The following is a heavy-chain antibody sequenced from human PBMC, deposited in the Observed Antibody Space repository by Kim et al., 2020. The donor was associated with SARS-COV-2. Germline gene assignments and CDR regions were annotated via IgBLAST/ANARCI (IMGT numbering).Heavy chain of an antibody. Sequence: GGSLRLSCAASGFTFRSYSMNWIRQAPGKGLEWVSSITYNSDDIYYDASVKGRGTITRDNAKKSLFLHMNNLRAEDTAMYYCAVKGARAFWSPDYYY. V-gene: IGHV3-21*01. J-gene: IGHJ6*01. CDR1: GFTFRSYS. CDR3: AVKGARAFWSPDYYY. D-gene: IGHD3-3*01. CDR2: ITYNSDDI.